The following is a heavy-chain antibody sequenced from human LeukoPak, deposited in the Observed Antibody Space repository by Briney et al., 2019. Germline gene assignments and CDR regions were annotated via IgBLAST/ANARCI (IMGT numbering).Heavy chain of an antibody. V-gene: IGHV1-18*01. CDR2: ISAYNGNT. CDR3: AKVKVTKSYYVPLDY. J-gene: IGHJ4*02. D-gene: IGHD3-10*02. CDR1: GYTFTSYG. Sequence: ASVKVSCKASGYTFTSYGISWVRQAPGQGLEWMGWISAYNGNTNYAQKLQGRVTMTTDTSTSTAYMELRSLRSDDTAVYYCAKVKVTKSYYVPLDYWGQGTLVTVSS.